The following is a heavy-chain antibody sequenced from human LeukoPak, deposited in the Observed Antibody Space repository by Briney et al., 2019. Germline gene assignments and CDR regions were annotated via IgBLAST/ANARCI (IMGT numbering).Heavy chain of an antibody. CDR2: ISVYNGNP. V-gene: IGHV1-18*01. D-gene: IGHD3-16*02. CDR1: GYTFSSYG. CDR3: ARDQYDSVWGSHRPYFDY. Sequence: ASVKVSCKASGYTFSSYGISWVRQAPGQGLEWMGWISVYNGNPEYAQKFQGRVIMTTDTFTSTAYMELRSPRSDDTAVYYCARDQYDSVWGSHRPYFDYWGQGTLVTVSS. J-gene: IGHJ4*02.